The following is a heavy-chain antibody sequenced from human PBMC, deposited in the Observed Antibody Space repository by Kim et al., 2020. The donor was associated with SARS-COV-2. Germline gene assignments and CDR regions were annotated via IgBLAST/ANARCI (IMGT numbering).Heavy chain of an antibody. CDR3: ARGPTQRSGFYMGGYYLDV. D-gene: IGHD3-3*01. V-gene: IGHV4-34*01. Sequence: SETLSLTCAVNGGLSAGYYWSWIRQPPGRGLEWIGETNQSGNTNYNSSLQSRLTIRVDTSKNQFSLQLTSVTAADTAVYYCARGPTQRSGFYMGGYYLDVWGEGTTVTVSS. J-gene: IGHJ6*03. CDR2: TNQSGNT. CDR1: GGLSAGYY.